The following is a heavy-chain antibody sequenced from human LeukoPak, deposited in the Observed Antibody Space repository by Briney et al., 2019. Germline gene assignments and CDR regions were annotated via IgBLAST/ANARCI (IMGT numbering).Heavy chain of an antibody. D-gene: IGHD3-9*01. J-gene: IGHJ4*02. CDR3: ARGRALLRYFDWLSDFDY. CDR2: ISAYNGNT. CDR1: GYTFTSYG. V-gene: IGHV1-18*01. Sequence: ASVKVSCKASGYTFTSYGISWVRQAPGQGLEWMGWISAYNGNTNYAQKLQGRVTMTTDTSTSTAYMELRSLRSDDTAVYYCARGRALLRYFDWLSDFDYWGRGTLVTVSS.